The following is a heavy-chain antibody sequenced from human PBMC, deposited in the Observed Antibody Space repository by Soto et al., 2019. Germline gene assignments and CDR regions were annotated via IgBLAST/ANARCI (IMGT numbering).Heavy chain of an antibody. CDR3: TTGLSNGYYNFDY. V-gene: IGHV3-15*01. J-gene: IGHJ4*02. CDR1: GFTFSSYA. Sequence: GGSLRLSCAASGFTFSSYAMGWVRQAPGKGLEWVGRIKGEADGGTTDYAAPVKGRITISRDHSKDTLYLQMNSLKTEDTAVYYCTTGLSNGYYNFDYWGQGTPVTVSS. CDR2: IKGEADGGTT. D-gene: IGHD3-22*01.